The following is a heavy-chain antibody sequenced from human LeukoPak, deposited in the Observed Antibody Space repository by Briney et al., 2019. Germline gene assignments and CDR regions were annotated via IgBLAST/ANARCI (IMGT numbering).Heavy chain of an antibody. D-gene: IGHD1-26*01. CDR3: ARGRGVKWELLTTFDY. J-gene: IGHJ4*02. CDR1: GGTFSSYA. V-gene: IGHV1-69*13. CDR2: IIPIFGTA. Sequence: SVKVSYKASGGTFSSYAISWVRQAPGQGLEWMGGIIPIFGTANYAQKFQGRVTITADESTSTAYMELSSLRSEDTAVYYCARGRGVKWELLTTFDYWGQGTLVTVSS.